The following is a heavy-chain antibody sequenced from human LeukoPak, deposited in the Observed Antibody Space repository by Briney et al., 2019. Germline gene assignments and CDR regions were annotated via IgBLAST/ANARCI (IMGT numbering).Heavy chain of an antibody. CDR1: GFTFSSYE. Sequence: GGSLRLSCAASGFTFSSYEMNWVRQAPRKGLEWVSYISSSGSTIYYADAVKGRFTISRDNAENSVYLQMNNLGAGDTAVYYCARDDGGNFNDAFDIWGQGTMVTVSS. V-gene: IGHV3-48*03. CDR3: ARDDGGNFNDAFDI. J-gene: IGHJ3*02. D-gene: IGHD4-23*01. CDR2: ISSSGSTI.